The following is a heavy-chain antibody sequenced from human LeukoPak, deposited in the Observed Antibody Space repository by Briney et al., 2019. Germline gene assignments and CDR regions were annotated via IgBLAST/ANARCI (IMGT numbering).Heavy chain of an antibody. Sequence: GASVKVSCKASGYTFTSYDINWVRQATGQGLEWMGWMNPNSGNTGYAQKFQGRVTMTRNTSISTAYMELSSLRSEDTAVYYCARVTDYDFWSGYYVRPYYFDYWGQGTLVTVSS. D-gene: IGHD3-3*01. CDR2: MNPNSGNT. J-gene: IGHJ4*02. CDR3: ARVTDYDFWSGYYVRPYYFDY. V-gene: IGHV1-8*01. CDR1: GYTFTSYD.